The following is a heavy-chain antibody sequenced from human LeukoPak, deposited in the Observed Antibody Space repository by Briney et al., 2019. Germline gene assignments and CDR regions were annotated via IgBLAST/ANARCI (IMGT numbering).Heavy chain of an antibody. D-gene: IGHD7-27*01. Sequence: GASVNVSFKASGYTFTINDINWVRQATGQGFEWMGWMSPNSGNTGYAQKFQGRVTMTRSTSMSTAYMELSSLRSEDTAVYYCTRGPPNWGYDYWGQGTLVTVSS. CDR1: GYTFTIND. J-gene: IGHJ4*02. CDR3: TRGPPNWGYDY. CDR2: MSPNSGNT. V-gene: IGHV1-8*01.